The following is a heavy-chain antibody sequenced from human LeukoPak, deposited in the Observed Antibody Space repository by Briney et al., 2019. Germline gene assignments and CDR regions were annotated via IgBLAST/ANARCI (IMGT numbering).Heavy chain of an antibody. J-gene: IGHJ4*02. CDR2: ISGSGGST. CDR3: AKTEFVVVPAAEDY. CDR1: GFTFSSYA. V-gene: IGHV3-23*01. Sequence: GGSLRLSCAASGFTFSSYAMSWVRQAPGKGLGWVSDISGSGGSTSSADSGKGRFTIDRDNSKKTLYLQMNSLRAEDTAVYYWAKTEFVVVPAAEDYWGQGTLVTVSS. D-gene: IGHD2-2*01.